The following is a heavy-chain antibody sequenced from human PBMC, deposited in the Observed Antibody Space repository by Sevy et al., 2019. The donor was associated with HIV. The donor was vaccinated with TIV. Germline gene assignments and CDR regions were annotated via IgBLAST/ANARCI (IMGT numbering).Heavy chain of an antibody. D-gene: IGHD2-21*02. CDR1: GFPFYDHA. V-gene: IGHV3-9*01. J-gene: IGHJ6*02. CDR2: ISWSSRDI. CDR3: AKDINRGCDGVNCYSYYYYFYGLDV. Sequence: GGSLRLSCAASGFPFYDHAMHWVRQVPGKGLEWVSGISWSSRDIGYADSVKGRFTISRDNARHFVYLEMNSLRPEDTALYYCAKDINRGCDGVNCYSYYYYFYGLDVWGQGTTVTVSS.